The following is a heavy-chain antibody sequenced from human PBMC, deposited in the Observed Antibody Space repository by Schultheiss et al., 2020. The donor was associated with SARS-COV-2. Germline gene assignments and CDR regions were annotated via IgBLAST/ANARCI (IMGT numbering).Heavy chain of an antibody. V-gene: IGHV3-48*02. CDR1: GFTFSIYA. CDR2: IVGSSSTI. Sequence: GGSLRLSCTASGFTFSIYAMNWVRQAPGKGLEWLSYIVGSSSTIYYADSVKGRFTISRDNAKNSLYLQLNNLRDEDTAVYYCARRTGAAVADSIDYWGQGTLVTVSS. D-gene: IGHD6-19*01. CDR3: ARRTGAAVADSIDY. J-gene: IGHJ4*02.